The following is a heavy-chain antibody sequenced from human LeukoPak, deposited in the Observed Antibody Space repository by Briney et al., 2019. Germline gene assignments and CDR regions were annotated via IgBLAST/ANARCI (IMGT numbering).Heavy chain of an antibody. J-gene: IGHJ2*01. CDR1: GGSISSYY. V-gene: IGHV4-59*01. CDR2: IYYSGST. D-gene: IGHD3-10*01. CDR3: ARVPLNYYGSGSYYDWYFDL. Sequence: SETLSLTCTVSGGSISSYYWSWIRQPPGKGLEWIGYIYYSGSTNYNPSLKRRVTISVDTSKNQFSLKLSSVTAADTAVYYCARVPLNYYGSGSYYDWYFDLWGRGTLVAVSS.